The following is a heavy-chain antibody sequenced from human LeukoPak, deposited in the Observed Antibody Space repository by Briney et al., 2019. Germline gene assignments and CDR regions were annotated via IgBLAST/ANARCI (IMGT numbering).Heavy chain of an antibody. V-gene: IGHV3-30*04. CDR3: AREYYDYVWGSYRHLAIFDY. D-gene: IGHD3-16*02. Sequence: GGSLRLSCAASGFTFSSYAMHWVRQAPGKGLEWVAVISYDGSNKYYADSVKGRFTISRDNSKNTLYLQMNSLRAEDTAVYYCAREYYDYVWGSYRHLAIFDYWGQGTLVTVSS. CDR2: ISYDGSNK. CDR1: GFTFSSYA. J-gene: IGHJ4*02.